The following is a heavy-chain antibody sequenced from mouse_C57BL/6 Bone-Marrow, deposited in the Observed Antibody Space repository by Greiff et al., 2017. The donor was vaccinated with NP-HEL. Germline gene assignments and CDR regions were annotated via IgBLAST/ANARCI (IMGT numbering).Heavy chain of an antibody. Sequence: DVHLVESGGGLVKPGGSLKLSCAASGFTFSSYAMSWVRQTPEKRLEWVATISDGGSYTYYPDNVKGRFTISRDNAKNNLYLQMSHLKSEDTAMYYCARDGDYGNYEGYYYAMDYWGQGTSVTVSS. J-gene: IGHJ4*01. CDR1: GFTFSSYA. V-gene: IGHV5-4*01. CDR2: ISDGGSYT. CDR3: ARDGDYGNYEGYYYAMDY. D-gene: IGHD2-1*01.